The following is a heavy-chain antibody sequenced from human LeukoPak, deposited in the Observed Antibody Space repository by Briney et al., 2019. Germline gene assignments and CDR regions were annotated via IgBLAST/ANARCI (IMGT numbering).Heavy chain of an antibody. J-gene: IGHJ4*02. CDR2: IYPGDSDI. Sequence: GESLKISCKGSGYSFTNYWIGWVRQMPGKGLEWMGIIYPGDSDIRYSPSFQGQVTISADKSITTAYLQWSSLKASDTAMYYCARYSSSLFDYWGQGTLVTVSS. CDR3: ARYSSSLFDY. D-gene: IGHD6-6*01. V-gene: IGHV5-51*01. CDR1: GYSFTNYW.